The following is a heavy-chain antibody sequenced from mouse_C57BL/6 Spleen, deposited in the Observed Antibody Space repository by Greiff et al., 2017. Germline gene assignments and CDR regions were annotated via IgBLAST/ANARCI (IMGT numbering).Heavy chain of an antibody. D-gene: IGHD2-4*01. CDR2: IYPGDGDT. CDR1: GYAFSSSW. Sequence: VQLQQSGPELVKPGASVKISCKASGYAFSSSWMNWVKQRPGKGLEWIGRIYPGDGDTNYNGKFKGKATLTADKSSSTAYMQLSSLTSEDSAVYFCAIYDYDFYYAMDYWGQGTSVTVSS. V-gene: IGHV1-82*01. CDR3: AIYDYDFYYAMDY. J-gene: IGHJ4*01.